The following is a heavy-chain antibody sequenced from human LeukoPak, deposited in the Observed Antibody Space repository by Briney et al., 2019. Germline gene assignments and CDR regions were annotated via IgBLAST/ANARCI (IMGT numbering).Heavy chain of an antibody. CDR1: GFSFSTYP. CDR2: ISYDGNYK. Sequence: GGSLRLSCAASGFSFSTYPLHWVRPAPGKGPEWLAVISYDGNYKYYAESVKGRFTISRDNSKNTLYLQMNTVGAEDTAVYYCAKGVAAGTWGTSFDYWGQGTLVTVPS. CDR3: AKGVAAGTWGTSFDY. D-gene: IGHD6-13*01. J-gene: IGHJ4*02. V-gene: IGHV3-30*01.